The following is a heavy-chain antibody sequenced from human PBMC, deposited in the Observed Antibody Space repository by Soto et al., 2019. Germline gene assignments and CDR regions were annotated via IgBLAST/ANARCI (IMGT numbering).Heavy chain of an antibody. CDR3: AKDTCSGGSCYSNWFDP. D-gene: IGHD2-15*01. CDR2: ISGNGDST. J-gene: IGHJ5*02. CDR1: GFTFSSYA. Sequence: PGGSLRLSCAASGFTFSSYAMSWVRQAPGKGLEWVSAISGNGDSTYYADSVKGRFTISRDTSKNTLYLQMNSLRAEDTAVYYCAKDTCSGGSCYSNWFDPWGQGTLVTVSS. V-gene: IGHV3-23*01.